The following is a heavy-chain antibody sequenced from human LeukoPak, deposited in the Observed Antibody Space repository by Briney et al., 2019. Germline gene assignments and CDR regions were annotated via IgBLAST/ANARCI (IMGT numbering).Heavy chain of an antibody. CDR1: GYTFTTYG. CDR2: ISTYNDKT. V-gene: IGHV1-18*01. Sequence: SVKVSCKSSGYTFTTYGIIWVRQAPGQGLAWMGWISTYNDKTKYAQNRQGRVAMTKDTSTSTVYMELRSLTSDDTAVYYCARDTGSNFFDPWGQGTLVTVAS. D-gene: IGHD1-26*01. CDR3: ARDTGSNFFDP. J-gene: IGHJ5*02.